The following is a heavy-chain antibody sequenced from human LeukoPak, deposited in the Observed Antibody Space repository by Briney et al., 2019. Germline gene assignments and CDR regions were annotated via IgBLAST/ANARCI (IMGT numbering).Heavy chain of an antibody. D-gene: IGHD4-17*01. J-gene: IGHJ4*02. CDR3: VYGDPPFDY. CDR1: GFTFSSYS. V-gene: IGHV3-7*01. CDR2: IKQDGSEK. Sequence: QPGGSLRLSCAASGFTFSSYSMNWVRQAPGKGLEWVANIKQDGSEKYYVDSVKGRFTISRDNAKNSLYLQMNSLRAEDTAVYYCVYGDPPFDYWGQGTLVTVSS.